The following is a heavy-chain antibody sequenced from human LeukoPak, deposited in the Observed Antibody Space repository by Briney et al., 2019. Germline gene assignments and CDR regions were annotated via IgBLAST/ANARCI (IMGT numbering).Heavy chain of an antibody. CDR3: ARVPPEVGLNC. Sequence: GGSLRLSCAASGFTLTTYAMSWVRQAPGKGLEWVSGISNSGRTTYYADSVKGRFTISRDDSKNTLYLNVNSLRGEDTAVYYCARVPPEVGLNCWGQGTLITVSS. J-gene: IGHJ4*02. CDR1: GFTLTTYA. V-gene: IGHV3-23*01. D-gene: IGHD1-26*01. CDR2: ISNSGRTT.